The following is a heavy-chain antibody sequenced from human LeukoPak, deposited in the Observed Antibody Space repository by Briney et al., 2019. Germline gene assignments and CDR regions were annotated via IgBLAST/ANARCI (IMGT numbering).Heavy chain of an antibody. Sequence: PGGSLRLSCAASGFTFSSYSMNWVRQAPGKGLEWVSSISSSSSYIYYADSVKGRFTISRDNAKNSLYLQMNSLRAEDTAVYYCASDWDYDILTGYFAYYGMDVWGQGTTVTVSS. CDR1: GFTFSSYS. CDR3: ASDWDYDILTGYFAYYGMDV. J-gene: IGHJ6*02. V-gene: IGHV3-21*01. D-gene: IGHD3-9*01. CDR2: ISSSSSYI.